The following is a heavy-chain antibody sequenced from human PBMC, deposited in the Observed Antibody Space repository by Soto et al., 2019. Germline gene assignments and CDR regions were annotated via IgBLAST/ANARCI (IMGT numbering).Heavy chain of an antibody. V-gene: IGHV1-24*01. CDR1: GYTFTSYD. CDR3: ATDSDSGKNS. J-gene: IGHJ4*02. Sequence: ASVKVSCKASGYTFTSYDINWVRQAPGKGLEWMGGFDPEDGETIYAQKFQGRVTMTEDTSTDTAYMELSSLRSEDTAVYYCATDSDSGKNSWGQGTLVTVSS. D-gene: IGHD2-21*02. CDR2: FDPEDGET.